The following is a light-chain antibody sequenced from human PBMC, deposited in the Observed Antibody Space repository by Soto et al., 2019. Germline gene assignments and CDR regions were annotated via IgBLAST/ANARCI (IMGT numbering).Light chain of an antibody. CDR1: QTVRNNY. Sequence: EFVLTQSPGTLSLSPGESATLSCLASQTVRNNYLAWYQQKPGQAPRLLIYDASSRATGIPDRFSGSGSGTDFTLTISRLEPEDFAVYYCQQYGSSPLTFGGGTKVDIK. J-gene: IGKJ4*01. V-gene: IGKV3-20*01. CDR3: QQYGSSPLT. CDR2: DAS.